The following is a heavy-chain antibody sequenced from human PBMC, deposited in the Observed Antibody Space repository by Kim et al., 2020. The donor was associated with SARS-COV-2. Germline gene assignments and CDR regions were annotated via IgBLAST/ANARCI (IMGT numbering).Heavy chain of an antibody. V-gene: IGHV4-59*08. J-gene: IGHJ4*02. CDR3: ARLGIVGATGPSENFDY. D-gene: IGHD1-26*01. CDR2: IYYSGST. Sequence: SETLSLTCTVSGGSISSDYWSWIRQPPGKGLEWIGYIYYSGSTNYNPSLKSRVTISVDTSKNQFSLKLSSVTAADTAVYYCARLGIVGATGPSENFDYWGQGTLVTVSS. CDR1: GGSISSDY.